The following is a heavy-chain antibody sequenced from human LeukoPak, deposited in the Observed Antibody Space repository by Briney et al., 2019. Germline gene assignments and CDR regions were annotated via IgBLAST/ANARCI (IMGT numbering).Heavy chain of an antibody. J-gene: IGHJ4*02. CDR1: GYTFNSYG. CDR2: ISVYNGQT. V-gene: IGHV1-18*01. D-gene: IGHD1-26*01. CDR3: ARDLGWELQHFFDH. Sequence: GASVNVSCKASGYTFNSYGINWVRQAPGQGLEWMGWISVYNGQTNYAHKFQGRVTMTTDTSTRTVYMELRSLRSDDTAVYYCARDLGWELQHFFDHWGQGTLVTVSA.